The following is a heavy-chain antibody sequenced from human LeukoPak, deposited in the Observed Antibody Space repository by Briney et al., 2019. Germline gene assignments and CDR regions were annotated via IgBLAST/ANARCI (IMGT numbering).Heavy chain of an antibody. Sequence: ASVKVSCKASGYTFNGYYMHRVRQAPGQGLEWMGWINPNSGGTNYAPKFQGRVTMTRDTSISTAYMELSRLKSDDTAVYYCSSEVDCTSTSCLGVGNFVFWGRGTLVTVSS. D-gene: IGHD2-2*01. J-gene: IGHJ2*01. CDR2: INPNSGGT. V-gene: IGHV1-2*02. CDR3: SSEVDCTSTSCLGVGNFVF. CDR1: GYTFNGYY.